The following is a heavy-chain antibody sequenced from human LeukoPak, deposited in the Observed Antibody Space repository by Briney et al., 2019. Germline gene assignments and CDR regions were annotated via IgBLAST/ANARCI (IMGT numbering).Heavy chain of an antibody. Sequence: SETLSLTCTVSGGSISSYYWGWIRQPPGKGLEWIGYIYYSGSTNYNPSLKSRVTISVDTSKNQFSRKLSSVTAADTAVYYCARNIIGPWDYWGQGTLVTVSS. CDR1: GGSISSYY. CDR2: IYYSGST. V-gene: IGHV4-59*01. J-gene: IGHJ4*02. D-gene: IGHD2/OR15-2a*01. CDR3: ARNIIGPWDY.